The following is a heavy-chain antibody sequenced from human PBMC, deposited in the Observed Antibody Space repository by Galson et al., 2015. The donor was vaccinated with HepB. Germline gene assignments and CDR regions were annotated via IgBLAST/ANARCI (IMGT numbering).Heavy chain of an antibody. J-gene: IGHJ3*02. CDR1: GGSFSGYY. D-gene: IGHD3-10*01. CDR2: INHSGST. V-gene: IGHV4-34*01. Sequence: LSLTCAVYGGSFSGYYWSWIRQPPGKGLEWIGEINHSGSTNYNPSLKSRVTISVDTSKNQFSLKLSSVTAADTAVYYCARGKLWLGELLSPPPAFDIWGQGTMVTVSS. CDR3: ARGKLWLGELLSPPPAFDI.